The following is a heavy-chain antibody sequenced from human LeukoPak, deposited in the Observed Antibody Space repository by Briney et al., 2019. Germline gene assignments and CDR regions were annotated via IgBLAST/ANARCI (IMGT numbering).Heavy chain of an antibody. CDR1: GFTFDNHV. V-gene: IGHV3-23*01. D-gene: IGHD1-14*01. Sequence: GGSLRLSCATSGFTFDNHVMNWVRQAPGKGLQWVSSISGSGFTYYPDSVKGRFIISRDSSNNTLFLQMNSLRAEDSALYFCAKGSQESPRTMLDAFDMWGQGTVVIVPS. J-gene: IGHJ3*02. CDR3: AKGSQESPRTMLDAFDM. CDR2: ISGSGFT.